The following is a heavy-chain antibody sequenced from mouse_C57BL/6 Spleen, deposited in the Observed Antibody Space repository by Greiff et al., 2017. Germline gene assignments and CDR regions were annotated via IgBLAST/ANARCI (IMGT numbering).Heavy chain of an antibody. D-gene: IGHD1-1*01. CDR3: ASGAYYGFDY. CDR1: GYTFTSYW. J-gene: IGHJ2*01. CDR2: IDPSDSET. Sequence: QVHVKQPGAELVRPGSSVKLSCKASGYTFTSYWMHWVKQRPIQGLEWIGNIDPSDSETHYNQKFKDKATLTVDKSSSTAYMQLSSLTSEDSAVYYCASGAYYGFDYWGQGTTLTVSS. V-gene: IGHV1-52*01.